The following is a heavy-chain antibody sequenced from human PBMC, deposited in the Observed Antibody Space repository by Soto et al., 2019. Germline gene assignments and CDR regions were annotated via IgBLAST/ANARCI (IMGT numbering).Heavy chain of an antibody. D-gene: IGHD3-3*01. CDR2: ISAYNGNT. J-gene: IGHJ6*02. V-gene: IGHV1-18*04. CDR1: GYTFTSYG. CDR3: AGGKLYDFWSGYPHGGGMDV. Sequence: QVQLVQSGAEVKKPGASVKVSCKASGYTFTSYGISWVRQAPGQGLEWMGWISAYNGNTNYAQKLQGRVTMTTDTSTSTAYMGLRSLGSDDTAVYYCAGGKLYDFWSGYPHGGGMDVWGQGTTVTVSS.